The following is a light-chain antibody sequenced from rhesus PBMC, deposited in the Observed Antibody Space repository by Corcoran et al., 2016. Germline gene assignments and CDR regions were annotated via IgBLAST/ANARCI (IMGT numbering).Light chain of an antibody. J-gene: IGKJ3*01. CDR3: LHSSGFFT. CDR1: QSVGTY. Sequence: EPVVTQSPATLSLSPGERATLSCRASQSVGTYLACDRQKPGQAPRLLIYGASSRATGISDRFSGSGSGTDFTLTISSLEPEGVGVYYCLHSSGFFTFVPGPKLDI. CDR2: GAS. V-gene: IGKV3-24*04.